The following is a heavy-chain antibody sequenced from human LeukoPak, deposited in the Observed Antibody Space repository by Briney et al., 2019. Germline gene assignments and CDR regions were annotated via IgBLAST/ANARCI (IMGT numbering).Heavy chain of an antibody. CDR2: ISSGDRT. CDR3: ARGYSSSPSKFDP. J-gene: IGHJ5*02. CDR1: GFTFSSYA. V-gene: IGHV3-69-1*01. Sequence: PGGSLRLSCAASGFTFSSYAMNWVRQAPGKGLEWVAGISSGDRTFHADSVKGRFTISRDNAKNSLYLQMNSLRAEDTAVYYCARGYSSSPSKFDPWGQGTLVTVSS. D-gene: IGHD6-13*01.